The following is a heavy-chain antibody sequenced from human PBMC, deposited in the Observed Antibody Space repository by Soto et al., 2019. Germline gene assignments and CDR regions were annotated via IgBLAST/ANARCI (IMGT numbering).Heavy chain of an antibody. CDR3: ARGAREGLPDAFDI. Sequence: GGSLRLSCAASGFTFSSYDMHWVRQATGKGLEWVSAIGTAGDTYYPGSVKGRFTISRENAKNSLYLQMNSLRVGDTAVYYCARGAREGLPDAFDIWGQGTMVTVSS. CDR2: IGTAGDT. D-gene: IGHD3-3*01. CDR1: GFTFSSYD. J-gene: IGHJ3*02. V-gene: IGHV3-13*01.